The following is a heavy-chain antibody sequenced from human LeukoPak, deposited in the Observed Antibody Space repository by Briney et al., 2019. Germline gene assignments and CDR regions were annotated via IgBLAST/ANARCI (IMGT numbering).Heavy chain of an antibody. Sequence: AGGSLRLSCAASGFTFSDYGMHWVRQVPGKGLEWVAVILHDGSNKYYADSVKGRFTISRDNSENTLYLQMNSLRADDTAVYYCAKGAYYDSSGYYYGLQIWGQGTLVTVSS. V-gene: IGHV3-30*18. CDR2: ILHDGSNK. CDR1: GFTFSDYG. CDR3: AKGAYYDSSGYYYGLQI. J-gene: IGHJ4*02. D-gene: IGHD3-22*01.